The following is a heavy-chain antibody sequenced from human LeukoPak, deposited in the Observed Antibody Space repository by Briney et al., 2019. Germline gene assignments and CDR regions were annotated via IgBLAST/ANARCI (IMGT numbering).Heavy chain of an antibody. CDR3: ARVGSSGWYLFDY. V-gene: IGHV3-74*01. CDR1: GFTFSSYW. CDR2: INSDGSST. Sequence: GGSLRLSCAASGFTFSSYWMHWVRQAPGKGLVWVSRINSDGSSTSYADSVKGRFTISRDNAKNSLYLQMNSLRAEDTAVYYCARVGSSGWYLFDYWGQGTLVTVSS. D-gene: IGHD6-19*01. J-gene: IGHJ4*02.